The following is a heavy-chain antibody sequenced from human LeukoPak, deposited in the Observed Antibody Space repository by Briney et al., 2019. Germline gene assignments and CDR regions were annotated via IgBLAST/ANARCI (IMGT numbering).Heavy chain of an antibody. CDR2: INSDGSGT. J-gene: IGHJ4*02. Sequence: GGSLRLSCAASGFTFSRYYMHWVRQAPGKGLVWVSRINSDGSGTTYADSVKGRYTVSRDNAKNTLYLQMNSLRVEDTAMYYCTRVFAGDEYSSSGYWGQGTLVTVSS. CDR3: TRVFAGDEYSSSGY. CDR1: GFTFSRYY. V-gene: IGHV3-74*01. D-gene: IGHD6-13*01.